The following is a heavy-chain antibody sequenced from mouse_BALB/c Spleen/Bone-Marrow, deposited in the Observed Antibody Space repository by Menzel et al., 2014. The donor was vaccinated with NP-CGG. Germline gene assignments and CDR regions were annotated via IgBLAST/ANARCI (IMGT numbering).Heavy chain of an antibody. J-gene: IGHJ2*01. V-gene: IGHV14-3*02. CDR2: IDPANGNT. CDR1: GFNIKDTY. Sequence: EVKLQESGAELVKPGASVKLSCTASGFNIKDTYMHWVKQRPEQGLEWIGRIDPANGNTKYDPKFQGKATITADTSSNTAYLQLSSLTSEDTAVYYCARYRLRTYFDYWGQGTTLTISS. CDR3: ARYRLRTYFDY. D-gene: IGHD2-14*01.